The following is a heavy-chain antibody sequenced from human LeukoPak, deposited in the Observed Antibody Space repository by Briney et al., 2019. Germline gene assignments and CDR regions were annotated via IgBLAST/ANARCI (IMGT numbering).Heavy chain of an antibody. D-gene: IGHD3-22*01. CDR3: ARVGYDSSGYYSFFDY. J-gene: IGHJ4*02. Sequence: ASVKVSCKASGYIFTGYYMHWLRQAPGQGLEWMGWINPNSGGTNYAQKFQGRVTMTRDTSISTAYMELSRLRSDDTAVYYCARVGYDSSGYYSFFDYWGQGTLVTVSS. V-gene: IGHV1-2*02. CDR1: GYIFTGYY. CDR2: INPNSGGT.